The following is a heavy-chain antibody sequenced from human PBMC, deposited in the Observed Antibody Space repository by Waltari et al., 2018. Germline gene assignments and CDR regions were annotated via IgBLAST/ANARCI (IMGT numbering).Heavy chain of an antibody. D-gene: IGHD2-15*01. J-gene: IGHJ4*02. Sequence: EVQLLESGGGLVQPGGSLRLSCAASGFTFSSYAMSWVRQAPGKGLEWVSAISGSGGSTYYADSVKGRFTISRDNSKNTLYLQMNSLRAEDTAVYYCAKGYGRYCSGGSCYLDYWGQGTLVTVSS. CDR3: AKGYGRYCSGGSCYLDY. CDR2: ISGSGGST. V-gene: IGHV3-23*01. CDR1: GFTFSSYA.